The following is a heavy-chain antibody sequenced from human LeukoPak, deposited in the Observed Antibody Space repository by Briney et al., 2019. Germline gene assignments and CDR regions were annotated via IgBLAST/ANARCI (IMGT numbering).Heavy chain of an antibody. CDR2: IRYDGSNK. CDR3: AKGSKTIFGVVAYWFDP. CDR1: GFTFSSYW. V-gene: IGHV3-30*02. Sequence: PGGSLRLSCAASGFTFSSYWMSWVRQAPGKGLEWVAFIRYDGSNKYYADSVKGRFTISRDNSKNTLYLQMNSLRAEDTAVYYCAKGSKTIFGVVAYWFDPWGQGTLVTVSS. D-gene: IGHD3-3*01. J-gene: IGHJ5*02.